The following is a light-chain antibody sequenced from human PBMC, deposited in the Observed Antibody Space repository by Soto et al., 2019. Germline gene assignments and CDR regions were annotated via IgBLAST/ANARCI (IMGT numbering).Light chain of an antibody. Sequence: VVMTQSQATLSVSPGERATLSCRARPSVSSRYLAWYQQKPGQSPRLLIYGASSRATGIPDRFSGSGSGTDFTLTISSLEPEDFAVYFCQQYGSSPQTFAQGTKVAIK. J-gene: IGKJ1*01. CDR1: PSVSSRY. CDR2: GAS. V-gene: IGKV3-20*01. CDR3: QQYGSSPQT.